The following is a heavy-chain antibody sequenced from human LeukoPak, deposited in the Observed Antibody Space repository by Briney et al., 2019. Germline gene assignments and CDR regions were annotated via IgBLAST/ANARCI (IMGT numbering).Heavy chain of an antibody. CDR3: ARGGSGWLREPFDY. V-gene: IGHV1-2*02. D-gene: IGHD5-24*01. CDR1: GYTFTSYG. CDR2: INPNSGGT. J-gene: IGHJ4*02. Sequence: ASVKVSCKASGYTFTSYGISWVRQAPGQGLEWMGWINPNSGGTNYAQKFQGRVTMTRDTSISTAYMELSRLRSDDTAVYYCARGGSGWLREPFDYWGQGTLVTVSS.